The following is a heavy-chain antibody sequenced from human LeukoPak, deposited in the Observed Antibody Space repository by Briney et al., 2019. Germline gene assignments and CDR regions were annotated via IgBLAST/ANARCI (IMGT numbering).Heavy chain of an antibody. CDR3: AREGRYDFWSGYYTVADY. CDR1: GFTFSDYY. V-gene: IGHV3-11*04. J-gene: IGHJ4*02. D-gene: IGHD3-3*01. CDR2: ISSSGSTI. Sequence: PGGSLRHSCAASGFTFSDYYMSWIRQAPGKGLEWVSYISSSGSTIYYADSVKGRFTISRDNAKNSLYLQMNSLRAEDTAVYYCAREGRYDFWSGYYTVADYWGQGTLVTVSS.